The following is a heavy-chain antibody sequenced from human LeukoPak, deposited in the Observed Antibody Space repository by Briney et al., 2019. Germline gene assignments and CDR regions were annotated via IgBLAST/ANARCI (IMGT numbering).Heavy chain of an antibody. D-gene: IGHD2-21*01. J-gene: IGHJ5*02. CDR3: ARADRLHGGPYLIGP. V-gene: IGHV1-2*02. Sequence: ASVKVSCKTSGYTFTDYYMHWVRQAPGQGLEWMGWINPNTGGTSSAQKFQGRVTMSRDTAITTVYMEVSWLTSDDTAIFYCARADRLHGGPYLIGPWGQGTLVTVSS. CDR2: INPNTGGT. CDR1: GYTFTDYY.